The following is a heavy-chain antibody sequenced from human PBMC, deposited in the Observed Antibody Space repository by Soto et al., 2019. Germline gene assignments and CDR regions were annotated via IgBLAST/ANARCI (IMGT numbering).Heavy chain of an antibody. V-gene: IGHV3-30-3*01. CDR2: ISYDGSNK. CDR3: ARDLGQWLVGAYFDY. J-gene: IGHJ4*02. CDR1: GFTFSSYA. Sequence: QVQLVESGGGVVQPGRSLRLSCAASGFTFSSYAMHWVRQAPGKGLEWVAVISYDGSNKYYADSVKGRFTISRDNSKNPLYLQMNSLKAEDTAVYYCARDLGQWLVGAYFDYWGQGTLVTVSS. D-gene: IGHD6-19*01.